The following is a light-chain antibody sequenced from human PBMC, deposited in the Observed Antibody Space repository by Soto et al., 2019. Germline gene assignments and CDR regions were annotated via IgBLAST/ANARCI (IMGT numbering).Light chain of an antibody. J-gene: IGKJ1*01. CDR1: QSVSSSY. V-gene: IGKV3-20*01. Sequence: EIVITLSPATLAVSPGEKATLLCRASQSVSSSYLAWYQQQPGQAPRLLIYGASSRATGIPDRISSSGSGTDFTPTISRLEPEEVAVYYCQQYGSPLWTFGQGTKVDIK. CDR2: GAS. CDR3: QQYGSPLWT.